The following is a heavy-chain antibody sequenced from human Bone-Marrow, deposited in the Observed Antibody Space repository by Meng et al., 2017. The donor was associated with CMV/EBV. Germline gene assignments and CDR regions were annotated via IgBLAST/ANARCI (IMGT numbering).Heavy chain of an antibody. J-gene: IGHJ6*02. CDR1: GFTVSSNY. D-gene: IGHD3-22*01. V-gene: IGHV3-53*01. CDR3: ARDRQTYYYDSSGYPVYYYYGMAV. Sequence: GESLKISCAASGFTVSSNYMSWVRQAPGKGLEWVSVIYSGGSTYYADSVKGRFTISRDNSKNTLYLQMNSLRAEDTAVYYCARDRQTYYYDSSGYPVYYYYGMAVWGQGTTVTVSS. CDR2: IYSGGST.